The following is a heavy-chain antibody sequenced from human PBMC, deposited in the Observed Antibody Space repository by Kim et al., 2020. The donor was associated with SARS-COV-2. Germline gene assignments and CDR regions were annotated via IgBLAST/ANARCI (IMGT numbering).Heavy chain of an antibody. CDR2: INPSGGST. V-gene: IGHV1-46*01. J-gene: IGHJ6*02. CDR3: ASGEYGSGSYEYYYYYGMDV. CDR1: GYTFTSYY. D-gene: IGHD3-10*01. Sequence: ASVKVSCKASGYTFTSYYMHWVRQAPGQGLEWMGIINPSGGSTSYAQKFQGRVTMTRDTSTSTVYMELSSLRSEDTAVYYCASGEYGSGSYEYYYYYGMDVWGQGTTVTVSS.